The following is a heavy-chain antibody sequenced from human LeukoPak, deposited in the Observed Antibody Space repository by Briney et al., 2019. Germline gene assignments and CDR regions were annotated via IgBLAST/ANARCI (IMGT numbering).Heavy chain of an antibody. V-gene: IGHV1-69*02. CDR3: AALLGGSGSYYTRYYFDY. J-gene: IGHJ4*02. Sequence: SVKVSCKASGGTFSSYTISWVRQAPGQGLEWMGRIIPILGIANYAQKFQGRVTITADKSTSTAYMELSSLRSEDTAVYYCAALLGGSGSYYTRYYFDYWGQGTLVTVSS. CDR1: GGTFSSYT. D-gene: IGHD3-10*01. CDR2: IIPILGIA.